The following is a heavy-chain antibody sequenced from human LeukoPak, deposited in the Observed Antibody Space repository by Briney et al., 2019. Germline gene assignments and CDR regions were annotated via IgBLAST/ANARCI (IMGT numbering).Heavy chain of an antibody. Sequence: SETLSLTCTVSGGSISSYYWSWIRQPPGKGLEWIGYIYYSGSTNYNPSLKSRVTISVDTSKNQFSLKLSSVTAADTAVYYCARDGGYGSGSHQFDYWGQGALVTVSS. J-gene: IGHJ4*02. D-gene: IGHD3-10*01. CDR1: GGSISSYY. CDR2: IYYSGST. CDR3: ARDGGYGSGSHQFDY. V-gene: IGHV4-59*01.